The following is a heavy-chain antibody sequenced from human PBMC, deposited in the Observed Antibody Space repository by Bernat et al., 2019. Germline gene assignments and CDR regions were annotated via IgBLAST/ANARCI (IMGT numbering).Heavy chain of an antibody. D-gene: IGHD3-3*01. CDR1: GFTFGDYA. J-gene: IGHJ4*02. CDR2: IRSKDYGRKR. CDR3: TRGRITIFGVVKGNDY. V-gene: IGHV3-49*05. Sequence: EVQLLECGGGLVKPGRSLRLSCTASGFTFGDYAMSWFREAPGKGVEGVGFIRSKDYGRKREYAASVKGGFSSSSDDTNSTANLQMNRLKSEDTAEYDCTRGRITIFGVVKGNDYWGQGTLVTVSS.